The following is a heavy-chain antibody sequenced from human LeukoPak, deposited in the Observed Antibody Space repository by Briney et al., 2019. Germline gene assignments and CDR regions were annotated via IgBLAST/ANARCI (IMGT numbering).Heavy chain of an antibody. CDR1: GDSVSSNSAA. CDR2: TYYRSKWNK. CDR3: ASSYSQGIDY. J-gene: IGHJ4*02. V-gene: IGHV6-1*01. Sequence: SQTLSLTCAISGDSVSSNSAAWNWIRQSPSRRLEWLGRTYYRSKWNKHYAVSMKSRITINPDTSKNQFSLQLNSVTPEDTAVYYCASSYSQGIDYWGQGTLVTVSS. D-gene: IGHD2-15*01.